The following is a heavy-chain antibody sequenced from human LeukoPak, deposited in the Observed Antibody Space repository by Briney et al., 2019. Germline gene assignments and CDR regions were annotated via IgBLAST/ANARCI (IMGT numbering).Heavy chain of an antibody. J-gene: IGHJ4*02. CDR2: ISSTSPRAI. CDR3: AGHARGSYLVY. Sequence: GGSLRLSCEGSGFTFSNYWMSWVRQAPGKGLEWVSLISSTSPRAISYGDSVKGRFTTSRDNTRNSLFLQMNSLRAEDTAMYYCAGHARGSYLVYWGQGILVTVST. CDR1: GFTFSNYW. V-gene: IGHV3-11*01. D-gene: IGHD6-6*01.